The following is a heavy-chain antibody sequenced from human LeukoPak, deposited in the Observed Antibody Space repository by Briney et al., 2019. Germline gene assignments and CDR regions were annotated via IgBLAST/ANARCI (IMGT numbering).Heavy chain of an antibody. Sequence: GSLRLSCAASGFTFSSYSMNWVRQAPGKGLEWVSVIYSGGSTYYADSVKGRFTISRDNSKNTLYLQMNSLRAEDTAVYYCARGIAAAVWGQGTLVTVSS. CDR3: ARGIAAAV. D-gene: IGHD6-13*01. J-gene: IGHJ4*02. V-gene: IGHV3-53*01. CDR2: IYSGGST. CDR1: GFTFSSYS.